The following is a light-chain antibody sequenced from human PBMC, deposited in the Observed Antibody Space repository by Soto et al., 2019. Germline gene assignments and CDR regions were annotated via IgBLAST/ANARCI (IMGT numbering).Light chain of an antibody. V-gene: IGLV2-23*02. CDR3: CSSGGSPTYV. CDR2: EVN. J-gene: IGLJ1*01. Sequence: QSVLTQPASLSGSPGQSITISCTGTSINVGSYKLVSWYQQHPGKAPKLMIFEVNKRPSGVSNRFSGSKSGNTASLTISGLKVEDEADYYCCSSGGSPTYVFGTGTKLTVL. CDR1: SINVGSYKL.